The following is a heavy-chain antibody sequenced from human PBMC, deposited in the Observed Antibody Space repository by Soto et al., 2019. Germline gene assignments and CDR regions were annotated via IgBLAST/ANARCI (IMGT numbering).Heavy chain of an antibody. V-gene: IGHV1-69*13. Sequence: SVKVSCKASGGSFSSDAISWVRQAPGHGLEWMGGIITIFNTANYAQMFHGRVTITADESSTTAYMELSSLRSEDTAVYYCARSRCSNGVSYNLSPWLDVWGQGTTVTVSS. CDR2: IITIFNTA. J-gene: IGHJ6*02. CDR3: ARSRCSNGVSYNLSPWLDV. D-gene: IGHD2-8*01. CDR1: GGSFSSDA.